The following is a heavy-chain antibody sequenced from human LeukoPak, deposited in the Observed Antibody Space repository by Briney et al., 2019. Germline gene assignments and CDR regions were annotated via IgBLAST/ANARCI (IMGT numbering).Heavy chain of an antibody. CDR2: IYRGDST. J-gene: IGHJ5*02. V-gene: IGHV3-53*01. Sequence: GGSLRLSCAASGFTVSSNYMSWVRQAPGKGLEWVSVIYRGDSTYYADSVKGRFTISRDNSKNTLYLQMNSLRAEDTAVYYCARGYCSGGSCYEDWFDPWGQGTLVTVSS. D-gene: IGHD2-15*01. CDR3: ARGYCSGGSCYEDWFDP. CDR1: GFTVSSNY.